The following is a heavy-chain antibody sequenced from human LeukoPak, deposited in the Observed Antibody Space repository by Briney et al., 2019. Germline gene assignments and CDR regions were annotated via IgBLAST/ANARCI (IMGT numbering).Heavy chain of an antibody. Sequence: GASVKVSCKASGYTFTSNAMNWVRLAPGQGLEWMGWINTNTGNPKYAQGFTGRFVFYLDTSVSTAYLQINSLKAEDTAVYYCARSSLYYYDNSGYVDYWGQGTLVTVSS. CDR2: INTNTGNP. CDR1: GYTFTSNA. CDR3: ARSSLYYYDNSGYVDY. D-gene: IGHD3-22*01. J-gene: IGHJ4*02. V-gene: IGHV7-4-1*02.